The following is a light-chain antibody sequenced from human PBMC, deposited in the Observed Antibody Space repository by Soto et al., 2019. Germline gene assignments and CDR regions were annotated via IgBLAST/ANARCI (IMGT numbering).Light chain of an antibody. CDR2: GAS. V-gene: IGKV3-20*01. CDR3: QQYGSSRT. CDR1: QSVSSY. Sequence: EIVLTQSPGTLSLSPGERATLSCRASQSVSSYLAWYQQKPGQAPRLLIYGASSRATGIPDRFSGSGSGTDFTLTISRLEPEDFAVYYCQQYGSSRTFGQGPKV. J-gene: IGKJ1*01.